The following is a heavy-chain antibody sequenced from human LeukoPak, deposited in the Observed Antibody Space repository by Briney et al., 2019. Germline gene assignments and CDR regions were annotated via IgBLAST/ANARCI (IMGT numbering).Heavy chain of an antibody. CDR1: GFTFSDYS. V-gene: IGHV3-48*01. Sequence: GGSLRLSCEASGFTFSDYSMNWVRQAPGEGLEWLSYITSTSDTIYYADSVKGRFTSSRDNAKNSVYLQMNSLRAEDTAVCYCARSSGYPFFDYWGQGTLVTVSS. CDR3: ARSSGYPFFDY. D-gene: IGHD3-22*01. CDR2: ITSTSDTI. J-gene: IGHJ4*02.